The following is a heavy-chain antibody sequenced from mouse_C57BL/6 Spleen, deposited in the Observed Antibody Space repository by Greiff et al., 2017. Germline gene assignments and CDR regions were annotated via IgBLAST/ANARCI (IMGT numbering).Heavy chain of an antibody. J-gene: IGHJ2*01. D-gene: IGHD2-3*01. CDR2: INPNNGGT. CDR1: GYTFTDYY. V-gene: IGHV1-26*01. CDR3: AEGYFYFDY. Sequence: VQLQQSGPELVKPGASVKISCKASGYTFTDYYMNWVKQSHGKSLEWIGDINPNNGGTSYNQKFKGKATLTVDKSSSTAYMELRSLTSEDSAVYYCAEGYFYFDYWGQGTTLTVSS.